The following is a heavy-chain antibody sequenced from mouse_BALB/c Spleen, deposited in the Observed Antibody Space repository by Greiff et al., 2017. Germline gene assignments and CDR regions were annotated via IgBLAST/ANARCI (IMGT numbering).Heavy chain of an antibody. CDR2: ISYDGSN. Sequence: DVKLVESGPGLVKPSQSLSLTCSVTGYSITSGYYWNWIRQFPGNKLEWMGYISYDGSNNYNPSLKNRISITRDTSKNQFFLKLNSVTTEDTATYYCAGSTMITFDYWGQGTTLTVSS. D-gene: IGHD2-4*01. V-gene: IGHV3-6*02. CDR3: AGSTMITFDY. CDR1: GYSITSGYY. J-gene: IGHJ2*01.